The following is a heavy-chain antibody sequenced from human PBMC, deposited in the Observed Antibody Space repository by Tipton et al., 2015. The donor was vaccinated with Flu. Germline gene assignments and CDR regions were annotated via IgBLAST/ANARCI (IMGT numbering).Heavy chain of an antibody. CDR1: GFTFDDFG. V-gene: IGHV3-20*01. CDR3: ARGRYGVDAAFDI. J-gene: IGHJ3*02. CDR2: SNWNGRNT. Sequence: GSLRLSCEASGFTFDDFGMSWVRQAPGKGLEWVSGSNWNGRNTGYAESVRGRFTISRDNAKNSLYLLMGSLRAEDTALYHCARGRYGVDAAFDIWGQGTMVTVSS. D-gene: IGHD4-17*01.